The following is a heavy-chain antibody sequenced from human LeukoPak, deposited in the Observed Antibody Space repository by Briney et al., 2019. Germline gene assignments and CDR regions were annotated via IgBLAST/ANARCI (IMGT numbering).Heavy chain of an antibody. Sequence: GGSLRLSCVVSGFTVSDFYMSWIRQAPGKGLEWVSYISNGGFTRVNADSVKGRFTISRDNANNSLYLQMNSLKAEDTAVYYCAAWNGGSGFDYWGQGSLVTVSS. CDR3: AAWNGGSGFDY. V-gene: IGHV3-11*04. CDR2: ISNGGFTR. J-gene: IGHJ4*02. CDR1: GFTVSDFY. D-gene: IGHD1-1*01.